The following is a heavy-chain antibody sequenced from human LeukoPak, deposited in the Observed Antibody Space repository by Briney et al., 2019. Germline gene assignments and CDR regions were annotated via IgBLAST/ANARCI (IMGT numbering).Heavy chain of an antibody. Sequence: PGGSLRLSCAASGFPFSNYAMHWVRQAPGKGLEYVAVISSNGGNTYYANSVKGRFTISRDNAKNSLHLQMNSLRAEDTAVYYCARDPGAVAGTVKVGYYFDYWGQGTLVTVSS. CDR3: ARDPGAVAGTVKVGYYFDY. CDR1: GFPFSNYA. CDR2: ISSNGGNT. D-gene: IGHD6-19*01. V-gene: IGHV3-64*01. J-gene: IGHJ4*02.